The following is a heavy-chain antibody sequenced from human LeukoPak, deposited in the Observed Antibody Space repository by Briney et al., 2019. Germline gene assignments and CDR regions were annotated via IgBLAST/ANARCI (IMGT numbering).Heavy chain of an antibody. D-gene: IGHD6-13*01. J-gene: IGHJ4*02. Sequence: SETLSLTCTVSGGSISSGSYYWSWIRQPPGKGLEWNGEIKHSGSTNYSPSLKSRVTISVDTSRNQFSLRLNSVTAADTAVYYCARHGSFRSSWNYWGQGTLVTVSS. V-gene: IGHV4-39*01. CDR3: ARHGSFRSSWNY. CDR1: GGSISSGSYY. CDR2: IKHSGST.